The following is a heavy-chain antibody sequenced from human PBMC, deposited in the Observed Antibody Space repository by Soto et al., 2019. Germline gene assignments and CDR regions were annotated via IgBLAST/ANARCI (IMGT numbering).Heavy chain of an antibody. V-gene: IGHV3-13*01. CDR1: GFTVSRYD. Sequence: EVQLVESGGGLVQPGGSLRLSCAASGFTVSRYDMHWVRQATGKGLEWVSVIGSAGDTYYPGSVKGRFTISRDNPQHSLYLHMASLRAEYKAVYDCAQADDGGNPFENWGQGTLVTVSS. CDR3: AQADDGGNPFEN. CDR2: IGSAGDT. J-gene: IGHJ4*02. D-gene: IGHD4-17*01.